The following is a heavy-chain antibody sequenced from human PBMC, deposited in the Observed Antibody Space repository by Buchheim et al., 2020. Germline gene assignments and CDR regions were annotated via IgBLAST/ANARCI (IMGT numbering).Heavy chain of an antibody. J-gene: IGHJ6*02. CDR1: GFIFSKYW. CDR3: ARFEDSSAYLYFYYGMDV. CDR2: IKQDGSEK. V-gene: IGHV3-7*01. D-gene: IGHD3-22*01. Sequence: EAQLVESGGGLVQPGGSLRLSCVASGFIFSKYWMTWVRQAPGKGLEWVASIKQDGSEKYNVDSVKGRFTVSRDRAKNSVYLQMNSLTAEDTAVYYCARFEDSSAYLYFYYGMDVWGQGT.